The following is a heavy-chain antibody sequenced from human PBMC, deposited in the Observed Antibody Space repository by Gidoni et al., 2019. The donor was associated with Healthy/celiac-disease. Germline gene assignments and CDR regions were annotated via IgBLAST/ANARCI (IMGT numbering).Heavy chain of an antibody. CDR2: INPDGSGT. CDR1: GFTFSGAW. D-gene: IGHD3-3*01. Sequence: EVNLVESGGGLVQPGGSLRLSCAASGFTFSGAWMNWIRLPPGKGPVWVSRINPDGSGTDYADSVKGRFTISRDNAKNTLYLQMNSLRAEDTAVYYCERDGGYWGQGTLVTVSS. CDR3: ERDGGY. V-gene: IGHV3-74*01. J-gene: IGHJ4*02.